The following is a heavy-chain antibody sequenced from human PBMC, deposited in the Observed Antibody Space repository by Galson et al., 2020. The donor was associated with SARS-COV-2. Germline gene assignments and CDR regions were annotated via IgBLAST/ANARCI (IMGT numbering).Heavy chain of an antibody. CDR1: GVYISTTTY. CDR2: VYPSGRT. V-gene: IGHV4-38-2*01. Sequence: SETLSLTCAVSGVYISTTTYWSWIRQAPGKGLEWVGSVYPSGRTYFNPSLKSRATLSLDPSKNPVSLRLTSVTAADTALYYCARQGVTIIFLLTVPVCFFDLWGRRTLVTVS. CDR3: ARQGVTIIFLLTVPVCFFDL. J-gene: IGHJ2*01. D-gene: IGHD2-21*01.